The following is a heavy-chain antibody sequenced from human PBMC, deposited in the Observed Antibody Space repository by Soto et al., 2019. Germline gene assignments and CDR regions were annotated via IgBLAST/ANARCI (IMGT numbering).Heavy chain of an antibody. Sequence: ASVKVSCKASGYTFTSYGISWVRQAPGQGLEWMGWISAYNGNTNYAQKLQGRVTMTTDTSTSTAYMELRSLRSDDTAVYYCARSPIVVVVAAHTDFDYWGQGTLVTVSS. CDR2: ISAYNGNT. J-gene: IGHJ4*02. D-gene: IGHD2-15*01. CDR3: ARSPIVVVVAAHTDFDY. V-gene: IGHV1-18*01. CDR1: GYTFTSYG.